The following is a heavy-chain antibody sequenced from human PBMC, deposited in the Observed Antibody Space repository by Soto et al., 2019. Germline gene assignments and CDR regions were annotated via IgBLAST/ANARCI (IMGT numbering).Heavy chain of an antibody. J-gene: IGHJ5*02. V-gene: IGHV3-73*01. CDR3: AKETTENFGYSYVYGSWYNWFDP. D-gene: IGHD5-18*01. CDR2: IRSKANSYAT. Sequence: PGGSLRLSCAASGFTFSGSAMHWVRQASGKGLEWVGRIRSKANSYATAYAASVKGRFTISRDNSKNTLYLQMNSLRAEDTAVYYCAKETTENFGYSYVYGSWYNWFDPWGQGTLVTVSS. CDR1: GFTFSGSA.